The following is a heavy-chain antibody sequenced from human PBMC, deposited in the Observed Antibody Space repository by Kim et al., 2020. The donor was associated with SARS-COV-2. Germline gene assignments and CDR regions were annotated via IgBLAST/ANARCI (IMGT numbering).Heavy chain of an antibody. V-gene: IGHV4-31*03. Sequence: SETLSLTCTVSGGSISSGGYYWSWIRQHPGKGLEGIGYIYYSGSTYYNPSLKIRVTISVDTSKNQFSLQLSSGTAADTAVYYCARGRRGIVVDAFDSWGQGTMVTVSS. CDR1: GGSISSGGYY. CDR3: ARGRRGIVVDAFDS. D-gene: IGHD6-19*01. J-gene: IGHJ3*02. CDR2: IYYSGST.